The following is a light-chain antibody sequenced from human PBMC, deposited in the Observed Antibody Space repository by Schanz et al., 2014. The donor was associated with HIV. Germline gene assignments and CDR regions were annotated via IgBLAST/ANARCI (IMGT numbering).Light chain of an antibody. Sequence: QSALTQPASVSGSPGQSITISCTGTSSDVGGYNYVSWYQQHPGKAPKLMIYDVSNRPSGVSNRFSGSKSGNTASLTISGRQAEDEADYYCSSYTSSSTRVFGTGTKLTV. CDR1: SSDVGGYNY. CDR3: SSYTSSSTRV. J-gene: IGLJ1*01. V-gene: IGLV2-14*01. CDR2: DVS.